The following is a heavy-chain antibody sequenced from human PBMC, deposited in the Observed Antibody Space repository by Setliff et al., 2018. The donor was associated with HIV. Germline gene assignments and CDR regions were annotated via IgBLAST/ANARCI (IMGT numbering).Heavy chain of an antibody. CDR2: IYHRGST. Sequence: SETLSLTCTVSGASITTDTYYWAWIRQPPGKGLEWIGSIYHRGSTHHNPSLKSRVTISVDTSKNQFSLKLSSVTAADTAVYFCVSQYGSGSYLNYWSQGTLVTVSS. CDR1: GASITTDTYY. CDR3: VSQYGSGSYLNY. D-gene: IGHD3-10*01. V-gene: IGHV4-39*07. J-gene: IGHJ4*02.